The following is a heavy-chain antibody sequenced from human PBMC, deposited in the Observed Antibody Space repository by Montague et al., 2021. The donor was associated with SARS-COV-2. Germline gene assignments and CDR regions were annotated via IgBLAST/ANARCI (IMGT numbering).Heavy chain of an antibody. J-gene: IGHJ4*02. V-gene: IGHV4-61*05. Sequence: SETLSLTCTVSGGSITNNIDYWAWIRQPPGKGLEWIGYIYYSGSTNYNPSLKSRVTISLDTSKNQFSLKLNSVTAADTAVYYCAKHYYDNSGLDYWGQGTLVTVSS. D-gene: IGHD3-22*01. CDR1: GGSITNNIDY. CDR3: AKHYYDNSGLDY. CDR2: IYYSGST.